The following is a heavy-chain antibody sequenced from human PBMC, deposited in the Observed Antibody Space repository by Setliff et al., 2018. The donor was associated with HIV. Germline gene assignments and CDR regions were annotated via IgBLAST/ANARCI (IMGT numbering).Heavy chain of an antibody. Sequence: SSETLSLTCIVSGGSFSSSIYYWGWIRQPPGKGLEWIGSLFYSGSTYYNPSLKGRVTISVDTSENQFSLRLNSVTAADTAVYYCARETYYYDNPQYYYYYMDVWGQGTLVTVSS. V-gene: IGHV4-39*01. CDR2: LFYSGST. D-gene: IGHD3-22*01. CDR3: ARETYYYDNPQYYYYYMDV. CDR1: GGSFSSSIYY. J-gene: IGHJ6*03.